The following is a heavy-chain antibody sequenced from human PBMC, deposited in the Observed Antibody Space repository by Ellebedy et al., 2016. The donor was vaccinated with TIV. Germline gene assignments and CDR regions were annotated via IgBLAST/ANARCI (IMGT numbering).Heavy chain of an antibody. CDR1: GFTFSNAW. V-gene: IGHV3-15*01. Sequence: GGSLRLSCAASGFTFSNAWMSWVRQAPGKGLEWVGRIKSKADGGTTHYAAPVKGRFTISRDDSKNTAYLQMNSLKTEDTAVYYCTRPGGTILLESWGQGTLVTVSS. CDR3: TRPGGTILLES. D-gene: IGHD1/OR15-1a*01. J-gene: IGHJ5*01. CDR2: IKSKADGGTT.